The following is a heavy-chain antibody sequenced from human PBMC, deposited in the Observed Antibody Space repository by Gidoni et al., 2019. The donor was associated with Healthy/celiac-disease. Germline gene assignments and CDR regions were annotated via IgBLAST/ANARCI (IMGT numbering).Heavy chain of an antibody. CDR2: IRSKAYGGTT. D-gene: IGHD2-21*02. CDR1: GFPFGDYA. CDR3: TRACGGDCYSFGNWFDP. Sequence: EVQLVESGGGLVQPGRSLRLSCTASGFPFGDYAMSWFRQAPGKGLEWVGFIRSKAYGGTTEYAASVKGRFTISRDDSKSIAYLQMNSLKTEDTAVYYCTRACGGDCYSFGNWFDPWGQGTLVTVSS. J-gene: IGHJ5*02. V-gene: IGHV3-49*03.